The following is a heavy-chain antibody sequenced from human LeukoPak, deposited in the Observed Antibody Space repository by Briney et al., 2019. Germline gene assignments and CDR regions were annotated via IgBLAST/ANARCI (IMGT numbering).Heavy chain of an antibody. CDR1: GFAFNTYW. D-gene: IGHD2-2*01. Sequence: GGSLRLSCAASGFAFNTYWMHWVRQTPGKGLVRVSRINSDGDSTTYADPVKGRFTISRDNGKNSLYLQMNSLRAEDTAVYYCTKSNIVVVPAAVSDAFDIWGEGTMVIVSS. J-gene: IGHJ3*02. CDR3: TKSNIVVVPAAVSDAFDI. V-gene: IGHV3-74*01. CDR2: INSDGDST.